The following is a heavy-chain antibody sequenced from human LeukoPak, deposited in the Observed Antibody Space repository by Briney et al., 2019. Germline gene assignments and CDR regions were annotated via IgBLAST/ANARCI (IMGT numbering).Heavy chain of an antibody. V-gene: IGHV4-34*01. J-gene: IGHJ5*02. CDR1: GWSFNDYY. CDR2: INARGDT. Sequence: SETLSLTCAVYGWSFNDYYWNWIRQPPGKGLEWIGEINARGDTSYNPSLKSRVTISVDTSKKQFSLRLTSMIAADTALYCCARGQVPAARGYNWFDPWGQGTLVTVSS. D-gene: IGHD2-2*01. CDR3: ARGQVPAARGYNWFDP.